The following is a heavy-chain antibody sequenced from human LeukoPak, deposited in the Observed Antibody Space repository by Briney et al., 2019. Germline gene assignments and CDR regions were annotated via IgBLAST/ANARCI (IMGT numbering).Heavy chain of an antibody. CDR3: ARDGPMVRGVIKYYYMDV. CDR2: ISSSSYI. J-gene: IGHJ6*03. CDR1: GFTFSSYS. V-gene: IGHV3-21*01. Sequence: GGSLTLSCAASGFTFSSYSMNWVRQAAGKGLEWLSSISSSSYIYYSDSLKGRFTISIDNSKNSLYLQLNSLRAEDTAVYYCARDGPMVRGVIKYYYMDVWGKGTTVTVSS. D-gene: IGHD3-10*01.